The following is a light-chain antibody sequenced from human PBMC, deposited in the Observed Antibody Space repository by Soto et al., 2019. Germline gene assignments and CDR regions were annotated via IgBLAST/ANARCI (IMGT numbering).Light chain of an antibody. Sequence: EIVLTQSPGTLSLSPGERANLSCRASQSLSSTNLAWYQQKPGQAPRLLIYGASSRATGIPDRFSGSGSGTDFTLSISRLEPEDFAVYYCQQYGSSPLTFGGGTKVEIK. CDR2: GAS. CDR3: QQYGSSPLT. V-gene: IGKV3-20*01. CDR1: QSLSSTN. J-gene: IGKJ4*01.